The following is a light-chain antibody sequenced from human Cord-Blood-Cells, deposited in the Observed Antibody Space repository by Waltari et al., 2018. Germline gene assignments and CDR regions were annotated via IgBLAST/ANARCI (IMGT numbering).Light chain of an antibody. CDR3: QQRSNWPT. V-gene: IGKV3-11*01. Sequence: IVLTQSPATLSLSPGERATLSCRPSQSVSSSLAWYQQKPGQAPRLLISEATNRASGTPARCSGSRSETDFTLTISRLEPEEFAVYYCQQRSNWPTFGGGTKVEIK. J-gene: IGKJ4*01. CDR2: EAT. CDR1: QSVSSS.